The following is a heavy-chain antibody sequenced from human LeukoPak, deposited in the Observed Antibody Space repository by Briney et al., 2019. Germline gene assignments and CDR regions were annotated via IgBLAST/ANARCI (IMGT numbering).Heavy chain of an antibody. CDR1: GFTFSGSA. Sequence: GGFPRLSCAASGFTFSGSAMHWVRQASGKGLEWVGRIRSKANSYATAYAASVKGRFTISRDDSKNTAYLQMNSLKTEDTAVYYCTRQTRDGYNDYWGQGTLVTVSS. J-gene: IGHJ4*02. CDR2: IRSKANSYAT. V-gene: IGHV3-73*01. CDR3: TRQTRDGYNDY. D-gene: IGHD5-24*01.